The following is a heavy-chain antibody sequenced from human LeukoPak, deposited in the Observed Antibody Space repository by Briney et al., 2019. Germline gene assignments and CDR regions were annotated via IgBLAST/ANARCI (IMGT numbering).Heavy chain of an antibody. CDR1: GFTFSSYD. CDR3: ARGLVRGVIIDPYYYYGMDV. D-gene: IGHD3-10*01. V-gene: IGHV3-13*01. J-gene: IGHJ6*02. CDR2: IGTAGDT. Sequence: GGSLRLSCAASGFTFSSYDMHWVRQATGKGLEWVSAIGTAGDTYYPGSVKGQFTISREDAKNSLYLQMNSLRAGDTAVYYCARGLVRGVIIDPYYYYGMDVWGQGTTVTVSS.